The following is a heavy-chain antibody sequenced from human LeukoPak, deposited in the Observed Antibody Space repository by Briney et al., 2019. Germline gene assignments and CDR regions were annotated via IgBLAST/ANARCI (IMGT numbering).Heavy chain of an antibody. D-gene: IGHD3-10*01. CDR2: IYTSGST. CDR1: GGSISSYY. J-gene: IGHJ4*02. V-gene: IGHV4-4*07. CDR3: ARVSPTRPSSPNYPIDY. Sequence: SETLSLTCTVSGGSISSYYWSWIRQPAGKGLEWIGRIYTSGSTNYNPSLKSRVTMSVDTSKNQFSLKLSSVTAADTAVYYCARVSPTRPSSPNYPIDYWGQGTLVTVSS.